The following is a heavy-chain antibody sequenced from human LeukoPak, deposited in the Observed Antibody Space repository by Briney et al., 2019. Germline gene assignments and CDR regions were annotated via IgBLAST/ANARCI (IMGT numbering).Heavy chain of an antibody. CDR2: IYYSGST. CDR3: ARIVVVPAAIPYYYYGMDV. Sequence: TSETLSLTCTVSGGSISSYDWSWIRQPPGKGLEWIGDIYYSGSTNYNPSLKSRVTISVDTSKNQFSLKLSSVTAADTAVYYCARIVVVPAAIPYYYYGMDVWGQGTTVTVSS. D-gene: IGHD2-2*01. CDR1: GGSISSYD. J-gene: IGHJ6*02. V-gene: IGHV4-59*01.